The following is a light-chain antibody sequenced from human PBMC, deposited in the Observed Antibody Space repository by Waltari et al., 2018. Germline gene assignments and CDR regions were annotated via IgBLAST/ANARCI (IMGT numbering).Light chain of an antibody. J-gene: IGKJ4*01. CDR3: QQRFRCPLT. CDR2: DAS. V-gene: IGKV3-11*01. CDR1: ESVAAY. Sequence: EIVLTQSPATLYLSPGERATLSCRASESVAAYLGWYQQRLGQPPRLLIYDASNRATGIPARFSGSGYGTDFTLTIDSLEPEDFAVYYCQQRFRCPLTFGGGTRVE.